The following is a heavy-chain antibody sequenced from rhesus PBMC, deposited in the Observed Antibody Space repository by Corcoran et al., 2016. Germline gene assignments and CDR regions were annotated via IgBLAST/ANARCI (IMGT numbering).Heavy chain of an antibody. J-gene: IGHJ4*01. CDR3: ASYLTAVTGPLNYFDY. CDR2: IYGSSTST. D-gene: IGHD6-37*01. CDR1: GGFISASYR. V-gene: IGHV4S10*01. Sequence: QVQLQESGPGVVKPSETLSLTCAVSGGFISASYRWSWIRQPPGKGLEWIGYIYGSSTSTNYNPSLKSRVTISKDTSKNQFSVKLSAVTAADTAVYYCASYLTAVTGPLNYFDYWGQGVLVTVSS.